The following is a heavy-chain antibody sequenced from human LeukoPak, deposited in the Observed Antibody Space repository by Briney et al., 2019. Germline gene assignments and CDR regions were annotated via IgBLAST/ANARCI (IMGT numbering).Heavy chain of an antibody. CDR3: AKPRASCSIPICYYGMDV. D-gene: IGHD2/OR15-2a*01. CDR2: INHSGST. CDR1: GGSFSGYY. Sequence: PSETLSLTCAVYGGSFSGYYWSWIRQPPGKGLEWIGEINHSGSTNYNPSLKSRVTISVDTSKNQFSLKLSSVTAADTAVYYCAKPRASCSIPICYYGMDVWGQGTTVTVSS. V-gene: IGHV4-34*01. J-gene: IGHJ6*02.